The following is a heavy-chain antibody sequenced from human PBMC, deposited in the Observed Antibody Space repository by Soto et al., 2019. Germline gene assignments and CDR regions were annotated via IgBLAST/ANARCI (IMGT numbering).Heavy chain of an antibody. CDR3: AHVGPVPFEY. Sequence: GSGPTLVNPTHTVTLACTFSGFSLSTSGVGGRWIRQPPGKAMEWLALIYWNDDKRYSPSLKSRLTITKDASKTHVVLTMTNMDPLDTATYYGAHVGPVPFEYWGHGTVVTVSS. V-gene: IGHV2-5*01. J-gene: IGHJ4*01. CDR2: IYWNDDK. CDR1: GFSLSTSGVG. D-gene: IGHD3-10*01.